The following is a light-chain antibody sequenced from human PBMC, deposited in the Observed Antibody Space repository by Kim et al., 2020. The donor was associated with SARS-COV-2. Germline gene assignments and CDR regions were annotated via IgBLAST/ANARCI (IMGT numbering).Light chain of an antibody. J-gene: IGKJ1*01. CDR1: QDISTW. CDR2: AAS. V-gene: IGKV1-12*01. CDR3: QQANSFPPWT. Sequence: ASVGDRVTSTCPASQDISTWLAWYQQKPGKAPKLLIYAASSLQSGVPSRFSGSGSGTDFTLTIARLQPADSATYYCQQANSFPPWTFGQGTKVEI.